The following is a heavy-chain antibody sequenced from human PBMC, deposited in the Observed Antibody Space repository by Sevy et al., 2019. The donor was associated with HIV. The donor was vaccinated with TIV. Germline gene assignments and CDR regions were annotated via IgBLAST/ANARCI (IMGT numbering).Heavy chain of an antibody. D-gene: IGHD2-15*01. CDR3: ARDPGYCSGGSCYSDTNDAFDI. V-gene: IGHV3-21*01. Sequence: GASLRLSCAASGFTFSSYSMDWVRQAPGKGLEWVSSISSSSSYIYYADSVKGRFTISRDNAKNSLYLQMNSLRAEDTAVYYCARDPGYCSGGSCYSDTNDAFDIWGQGTMVTVSS. J-gene: IGHJ3*02. CDR2: ISSSSSYI. CDR1: GFTFSSYS.